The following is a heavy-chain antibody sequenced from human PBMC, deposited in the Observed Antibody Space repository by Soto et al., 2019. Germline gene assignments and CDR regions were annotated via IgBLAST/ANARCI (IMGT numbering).Heavy chain of an antibody. CDR3: ARAIVVTIGGMDV. CDR1: GGSISSADYY. V-gene: IGHV4-30-4*01. D-gene: IGHD5-12*01. Sequence: PSETLSLTCTVSGGSISSADYYWSWVRQPPGKGLEWIGYIYYSGSTFFNPSLKSRVTISKDTSRNQFSLRLNSVTAADTAVYYCARAIVVTIGGMDVWGQGTTVTVPS. CDR2: IYYSGST. J-gene: IGHJ6*02.